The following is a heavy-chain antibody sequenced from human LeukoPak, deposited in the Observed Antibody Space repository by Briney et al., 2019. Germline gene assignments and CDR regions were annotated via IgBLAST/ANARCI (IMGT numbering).Heavy chain of an antibody. CDR3: AREFIAVAGLFDY. J-gene: IGHJ4*02. CDR2: ISAYNGNT. V-gene: IGHV1-18*01. CDR1: GGTFSSYA. D-gene: IGHD6-19*01. Sequence: GASVKVSCKASGGTFSSYAISWVRQAPGQGLEWMGWISAYNGNTNYAQKLQGRVTMATDTSTNTVYMELTSLRSDATAVFSCAREFIAVAGLFDYWGQGNLVTVSS.